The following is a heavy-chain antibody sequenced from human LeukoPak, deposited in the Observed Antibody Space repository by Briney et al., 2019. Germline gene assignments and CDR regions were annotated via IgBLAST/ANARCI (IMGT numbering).Heavy chain of an antibody. J-gene: IGHJ4*02. CDR3: AKEGYDGSYFRLDF. D-gene: IGHD3-10*01. CDR1: GYTFTSYD. V-gene: IGHV1-2*02. CDR2: INPNSGDT. Sequence: GASVKVSCKTSGYTFTSYDINWVRQAPGQGLEWMGWINPNSGDTHYAQKFQVRVTMTRDTSISTAFMELSRLRSDDSAIYYCAKEGYDGSYFRLDFWGQGTLVTVSS.